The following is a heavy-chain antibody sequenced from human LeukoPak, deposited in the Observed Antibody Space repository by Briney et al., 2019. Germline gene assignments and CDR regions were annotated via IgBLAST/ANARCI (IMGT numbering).Heavy chain of an antibody. CDR1: GFTFSSYW. CDR3: ASLGITMVRGVPDNWFDP. D-gene: IGHD3-10*01. Sequence: GGSLRLSCAASGFTFSSYWMSWVRQAPGKGLEWVANIKQDGSEKYYVDSVKGRFTISRDNAKNSLYLQMNSLRTEDTAVYYCASLGITMVRGVPDNWFDPWGQGTLVTVSS. CDR2: IKQDGSEK. V-gene: IGHV3-7*01. J-gene: IGHJ5*02.